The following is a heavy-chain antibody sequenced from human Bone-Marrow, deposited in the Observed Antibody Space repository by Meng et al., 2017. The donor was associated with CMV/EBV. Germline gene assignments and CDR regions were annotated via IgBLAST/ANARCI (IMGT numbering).Heavy chain of an antibody. D-gene: IGHD6-19*01. CDR2: IYYSGST. CDR3: ARSGPTNYDPGIAVAGARDPYYYYGMDV. Sequence: GSLRLSCTVSGGSISSSSYYWGWIRQPPGKGLEWIGSIYYSGSTYYNPSLKSRVTISVDTSKNQFSLKLSSVTAADTAVYYCARSGPTNYDPGIAVAGARDPYYYYGMDVWGQGTTVTVSS. CDR1: GGSISSSSYY. V-gene: IGHV4-39*07. J-gene: IGHJ6*02.